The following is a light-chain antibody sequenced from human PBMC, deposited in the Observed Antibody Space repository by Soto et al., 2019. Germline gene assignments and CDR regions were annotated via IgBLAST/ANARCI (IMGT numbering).Light chain of an antibody. CDR2: GAS. CDR1: QDIRGD. J-gene: IGKJ1*01. Sequence: AIQMTQSPSSLSASVGDRVTITCRASQDIRGDLGWYQQKPGKAPKALIYGASNLHSGVPSRFSGSGFGTDFTLTISSLQPEDFATYYCQQDSNYPRTFGQGTKVESK. V-gene: IGKV1-6*01. CDR3: QQDSNYPRT.